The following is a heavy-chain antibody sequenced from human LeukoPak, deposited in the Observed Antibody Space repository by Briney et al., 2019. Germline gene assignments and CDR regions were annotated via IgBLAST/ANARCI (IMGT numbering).Heavy chain of an antibody. D-gene: IGHD5-24*01. V-gene: IGHV4-39*01. CDR3: ARHEEMSSIYFDY. CDR1: GDSLSSRSYY. Sequence: SETLSLTCTVSGDSLSSRSYYWGWVRQPPGMGLEWIGSIYYSGSTYYNPSLQSRVTISIDTSKNQLSLNLSSVTAADTAVYYCARHEEMSSIYFDYWGQGTLVTVSS. J-gene: IGHJ4*02. CDR2: IYYSGST.